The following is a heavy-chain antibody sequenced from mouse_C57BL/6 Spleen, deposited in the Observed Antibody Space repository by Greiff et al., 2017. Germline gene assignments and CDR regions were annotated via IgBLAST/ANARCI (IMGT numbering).Heavy chain of an antibody. CDR2: VSGGGGNT. CDR3: ARVPLTAYYFDY. Sequence: EVKLQESGGGLVKPGGSLKLSCAASGFTFSSYTMSWVRQTPEKRLEWVATVSGGGGNTYYPDSVKGRFTISRANAKNTLYLQRCSLRSEDTALYYCARVPLTAYYFDYWGQGTTLTVSS. D-gene: IGHD4-1*01. J-gene: IGHJ2*01. V-gene: IGHV5-9*01. CDR1: GFTFSSYT.